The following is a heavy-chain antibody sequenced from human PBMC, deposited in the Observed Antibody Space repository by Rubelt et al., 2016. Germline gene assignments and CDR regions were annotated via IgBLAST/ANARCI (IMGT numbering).Heavy chain of an antibody. CDR3: ASSKGATRDADAFDI. V-gene: IGHV1-3*01. D-gene: IGHD1-26*01. CDR1: GYSFTSYA. CDR2: INAGNGNT. Sequence: HVQLVQSGAEVKKPGASVKVSCKASGYSFTSYAMHWVRQAPGQRLEWMGWINAGNGNTKYSRKCQGKVNITRDTSAGTAYMELSSLRSEDTAVYYCASSKGATRDADAFDIWGQGTMVTVSS. J-gene: IGHJ3*02.